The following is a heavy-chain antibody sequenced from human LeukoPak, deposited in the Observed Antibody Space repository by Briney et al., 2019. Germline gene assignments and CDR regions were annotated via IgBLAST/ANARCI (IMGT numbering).Heavy chain of an antibody. V-gene: IGHV4-59*08. CDR1: GGSISSSC. D-gene: IGHD5-18*01. CDR2: SYNSGST. Sequence: PSETLSLTCTVSGGSISSSCWSWIRQPPGKGLEWIGYSYNSGSTNSNPSRKTRVTISVDTSKIQFSLKLSSVTAADTAVYYCARYERDRAMSKGRGAFDIWGQGTMVTVSS. CDR3: ARYERDRAMSKGRGAFDI. J-gene: IGHJ3*02.